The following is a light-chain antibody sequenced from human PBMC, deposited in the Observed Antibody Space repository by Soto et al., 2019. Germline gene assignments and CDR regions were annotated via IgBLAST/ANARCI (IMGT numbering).Light chain of an antibody. V-gene: IGKV3-20*01. Sequence: EIVLTQSPGTLSLSPGERATLSCRASQSVSSSYLAWYQQKPGQAPRLLIYGASSRATGIPDRFSGSGSGTDFNLTISRLEPEDFAVYYCHQYGSSPSFGPGTKVDIK. CDR2: GAS. J-gene: IGKJ3*01. CDR3: HQYGSSPS. CDR1: QSVSSSY.